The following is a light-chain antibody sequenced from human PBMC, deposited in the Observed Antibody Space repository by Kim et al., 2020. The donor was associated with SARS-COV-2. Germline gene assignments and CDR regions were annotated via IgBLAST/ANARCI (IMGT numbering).Light chain of an antibody. CDR1: SSDVGGYNY. J-gene: IGLJ2*01. Sequence: QSALTQPASVSGSPGQSITISCTGTSSDVGGYNYVSWYQQHPGKAPKLMIYDVSKRPSGVSNRFSGSKSGNTASLTISGLQAEDEADYYRSSYTSSSNVVFGGGTQLTVL. CDR3: SSYTSSSNVV. V-gene: IGLV2-14*01. CDR2: DVS.